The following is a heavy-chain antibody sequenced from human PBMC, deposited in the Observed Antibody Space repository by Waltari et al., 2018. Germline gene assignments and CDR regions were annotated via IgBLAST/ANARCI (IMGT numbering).Heavy chain of an antibody. CDR3: ARDPPQGMDV. CDR2: MSSSSRTI. J-gene: IGHJ6*02. Sequence: EVQLVESGGGLVQPGGSLRLSCAASGFTFSSYSMNWVRQAPGKGLEWVSYMSSSSRTIYYADSLKGRFTISRDNAKNSLYLQMNSLRAEDTAVYYCARDPPQGMDVWGQGTTVIVSS. V-gene: IGHV3-48*01. CDR1: GFTFSSYS.